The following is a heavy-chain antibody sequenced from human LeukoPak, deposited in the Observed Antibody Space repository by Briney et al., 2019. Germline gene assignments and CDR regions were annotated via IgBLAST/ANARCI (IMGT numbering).Heavy chain of an antibody. Sequence: PGGSLRLSCAATGFTFKDYGMHWVPQPPGKGLEWVSSINWNGGGTDYADSVKGRFTISRDNAKNSLYLQLISLRPEDTALYYCAKHMRATNTYSFFGLDVWGQGTTVTVSS. CDR2: INWNGGGT. D-gene: IGHD1-26*01. V-gene: IGHV3-9*01. CDR1: GFTFKDYG. CDR3: AKHMRATNTYSFFGLDV. J-gene: IGHJ6*02.